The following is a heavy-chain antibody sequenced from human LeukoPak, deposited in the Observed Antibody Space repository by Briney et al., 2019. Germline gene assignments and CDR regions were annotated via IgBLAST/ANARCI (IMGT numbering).Heavy chain of an antibody. D-gene: IGHD3-10*01. CDR1: GGSISSYY. CDR2: IYYSGST. CDR3: AISEVWFGDYYMDV. J-gene: IGHJ6*03. V-gene: IGHV4-59*01. Sequence: KCSETLSLNCTVSGGSISSYYWSWIRQPPGKGLEWIGYIYYSGSTNYNPSLKSRVTISVDTSKNQFSLKLSSVTAADTAVYYCAISEVWFGDYYMDVWGKGTTVTISS.